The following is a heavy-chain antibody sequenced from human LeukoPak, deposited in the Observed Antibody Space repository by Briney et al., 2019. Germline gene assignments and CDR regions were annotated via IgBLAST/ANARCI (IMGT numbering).Heavy chain of an antibody. CDR1: GFTFSSNP. CDR2: ISGSGANT. Sequence: PGGSLRLSCAGSGFTFSSNPLSWVRQAPGKGLEWVSAISGSGANTYYGDSVRGRFTISRDNSKNTLYLQMNTLRADDTAVYYCATTKPARRYFDYWGQGTLVTVSS. V-gene: IGHV3-23*01. CDR3: ATTKPARRYFDY. J-gene: IGHJ4*02. D-gene: IGHD5-12*01.